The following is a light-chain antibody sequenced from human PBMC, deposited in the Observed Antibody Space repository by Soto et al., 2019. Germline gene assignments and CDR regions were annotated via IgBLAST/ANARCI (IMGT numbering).Light chain of an antibody. Sequence: QSALTQPPSVSAAPGQKVTISCSGSSSNIGGNSVSWYQQLPGTAPKLLIYDDNKRPSGIPDRLSGSKSGTSATLGITGFQTGDEADYYCGSWDSSMSAYVLGTGTKVTVL. V-gene: IGLV1-51*01. CDR3: GSWDSSMSAYV. CDR2: DDN. CDR1: SSNIGGNS. J-gene: IGLJ1*01.